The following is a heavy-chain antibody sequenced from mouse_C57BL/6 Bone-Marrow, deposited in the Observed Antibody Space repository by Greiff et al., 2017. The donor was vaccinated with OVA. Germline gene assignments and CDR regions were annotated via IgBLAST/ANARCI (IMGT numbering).Heavy chain of an antibody. J-gene: IGHJ2*01. V-gene: IGHV5-17*01. Sequence: EVMLVESGGGLVKPGGSLKLSCAASGFTFSDYGMHWVRQAPEKGLEWVAYISSGSSTIYYADTVKGRFTISRDNAKNTLFLQMTSLRSEDTAMYYCASLYGNYPYYFDYWGQGTTLTVSS. CDR2: ISSGSSTI. D-gene: IGHD2-1*01. CDR3: ASLYGNYPYYFDY. CDR1: GFTFSDYG.